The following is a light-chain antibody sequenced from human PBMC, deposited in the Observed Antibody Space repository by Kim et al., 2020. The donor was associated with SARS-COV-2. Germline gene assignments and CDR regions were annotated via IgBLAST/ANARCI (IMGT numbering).Light chain of an antibody. CDR1: QSISAW. CDR2: DAS. Sequence: ASLGDRVTITCRASQSISAWLAWYQQRPGKAPRLLIYDASSMQSGVPLRFSGSGSGTEFTLTISSLQPDDFATYYCQQYNNYPLTFGGGTKVDIK. V-gene: IGKV1-5*01. CDR3: QQYNNYPLT. J-gene: IGKJ4*01.